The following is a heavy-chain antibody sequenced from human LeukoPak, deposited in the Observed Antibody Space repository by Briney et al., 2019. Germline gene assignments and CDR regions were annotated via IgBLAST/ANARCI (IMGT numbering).Heavy chain of an antibody. D-gene: IGHD2-21*01. CDR1: GFTFRSHA. Sequence: GGSLRLSCVGSGFTFRSHAMSWVRQAQEKGLEFVSGIYENGGTTYYADSVKGRFSISRDNSKNTLYLQMGSLRGEDTAVYYCAKDFRIGYSAHFDYWGQGALVTVSS. J-gene: IGHJ4*02. CDR2: IYENGGTT. V-gene: IGHV3-23*01. CDR3: AKDFRIGYSAHFDY.